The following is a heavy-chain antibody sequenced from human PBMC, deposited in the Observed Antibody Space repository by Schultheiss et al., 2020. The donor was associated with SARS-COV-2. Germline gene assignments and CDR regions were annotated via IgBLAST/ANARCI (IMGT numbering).Heavy chain of an antibody. V-gene: IGHV4-34*01. J-gene: IGHJ6*02. CDR2: INHSGSA. Sequence: SETLSLTCTVSGGSISSYSWSWIRQPPGKGLEWIGEINHSGSANYNPSLKSRVTISVDTSKNQFSLKLSSVTAADTAVYYCARGYCSSTSCYNFYYYGMDVWGQGTTVTVSS. D-gene: IGHD2-2*01. CDR1: GGSISSYS. CDR3: ARGYCSSTSCYNFYYYGMDV.